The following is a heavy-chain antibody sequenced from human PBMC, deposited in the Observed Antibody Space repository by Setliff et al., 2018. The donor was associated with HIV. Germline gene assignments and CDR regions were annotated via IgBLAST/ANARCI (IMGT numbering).Heavy chain of an antibody. Sequence: TGGSLRLSCVASGFTFSNTWMHWVRQAPGKGLVWVSRITGDGSTTVYADSVKGRFTISRDNAKNTLYLQMNSLGAEDTAVYYCARNSYFFDSWGQGTLVTVSS. CDR2: ITGDGSTT. D-gene: IGHD2-15*01. V-gene: IGHV3-74*01. J-gene: IGHJ4*02. CDR1: GFTFSNTW. CDR3: ARNSYFFDS.